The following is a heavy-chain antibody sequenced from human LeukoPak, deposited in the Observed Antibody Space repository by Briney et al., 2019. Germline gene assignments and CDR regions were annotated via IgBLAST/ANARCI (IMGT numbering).Heavy chain of an antibody. CDR1: GFTFSSYA. CDR2: ITDSDDGT. J-gene: IGHJ4*02. V-gene: IGHV3-23*01. Sequence: PGGSLRLSCAASGFTFSSYAMTWVRQAPEKGLEWVSSITDSDDGTYYADSVRGRFSISRDNSRNMLYLQLNSLRAEDTAVYYCTKGLRGTYDYWGQGTLVTVSS. D-gene: IGHD3-16*01. CDR3: TKGLRGTYDY.